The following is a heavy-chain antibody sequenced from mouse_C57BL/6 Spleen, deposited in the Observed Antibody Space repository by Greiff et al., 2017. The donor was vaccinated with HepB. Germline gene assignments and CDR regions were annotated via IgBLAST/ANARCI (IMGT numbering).Heavy chain of an antibody. D-gene: IGHD2-5*01. CDR1: GYAFSSSW. Sequence: QVQLQQSGPELVKPGASVKISCKASGYAFSSSWMNWVKQRPGKGLEWIGRIYPGDGDTNYNGKFKGKATLTADKSSSTAYMQLSSLTSEDSAVYCCARSDYSNSFDYWGQGTTLTVSS. V-gene: IGHV1-82*01. CDR3: ARSDYSNSFDY. J-gene: IGHJ2*01. CDR2: IYPGDGDT.